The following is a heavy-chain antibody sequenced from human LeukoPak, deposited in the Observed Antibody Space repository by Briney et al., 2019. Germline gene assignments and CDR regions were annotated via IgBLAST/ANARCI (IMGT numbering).Heavy chain of an antibody. Sequence: PSETLSLTCTVSGGSISSYYWSWIRQPPGKGLEWIGYIYYSGSTNYNPSLKSRVTISVDTSKNQFSLKLSCVTAADTAVYYCARGGWYDAFDIWGQGTMVTVSS. CDR3: ARGGWYDAFDI. V-gene: IGHV4-59*01. CDR2: IYYSGST. J-gene: IGHJ3*02. D-gene: IGHD6-19*01. CDR1: GGSISSYY.